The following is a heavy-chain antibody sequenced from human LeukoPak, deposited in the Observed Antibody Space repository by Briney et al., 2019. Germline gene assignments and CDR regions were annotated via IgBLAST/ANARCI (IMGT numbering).Heavy chain of an antibody. J-gene: IGHJ4*02. CDR2: IYTSGST. V-gene: IGHV4-61*02. D-gene: IGHD1-26*01. CDR1: GDSISSGSYY. CDR3: ARGSGGWELLDY. Sequence: PSETLSLTCTVSGDSISSGSYYWSWIRQPAGKGQEWIGRIYTSGSTNYNPSLKSRVTISVDTSKNQFSLKLSSVTAADTAVYYCARGSGGWELLDYWGQGTLVTVSS.